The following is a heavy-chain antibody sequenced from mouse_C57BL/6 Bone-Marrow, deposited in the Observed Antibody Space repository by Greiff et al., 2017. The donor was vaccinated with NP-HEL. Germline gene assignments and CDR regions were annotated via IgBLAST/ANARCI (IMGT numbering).Heavy chain of an antibody. CDR3: ARPSDYYGSSYYYAMDY. V-gene: IGHV5-12*01. CDR1: GFTFSDYY. D-gene: IGHD1-1*01. J-gene: IGHJ4*01. CDR2: ISNGGGST. Sequence: EVQLVESGGGLVQPGGSLKLSCAASGFTFSDYYMYWVRQTPEKRLEWVAYISNGGGSTYYPDTVQGRFTISRDNAKNTLYLQMSRLKSEDTAMYYCARPSDYYGSSYYYAMDYWGQGTSVTVSS.